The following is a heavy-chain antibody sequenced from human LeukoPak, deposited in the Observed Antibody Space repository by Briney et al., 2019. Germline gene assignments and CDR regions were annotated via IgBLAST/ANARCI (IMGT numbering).Heavy chain of an antibody. CDR2: IYHSGST. Sequence: SETLSLTYAVSGYSISSGYYWGWIRPPPGKGLEWIGSIYHSGSTYYNPSLKSRVTISVDTSKNQFSLQLSSVTAADTAVYYCARHRTVVVPAAMDYWGQGTLVTVSS. CDR3: ARHRTVVVPAAMDY. V-gene: IGHV4-38-2*01. D-gene: IGHD2-2*01. J-gene: IGHJ4*02. CDR1: GYSISSGYY.